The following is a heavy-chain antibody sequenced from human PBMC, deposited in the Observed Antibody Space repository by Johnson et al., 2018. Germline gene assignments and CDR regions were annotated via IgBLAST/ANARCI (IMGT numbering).Heavy chain of an antibody. J-gene: IGHJ6*02. V-gene: IGHV4-39*01. D-gene: IGHD6-25*01. CDR3: ARHEWDSGGWHYYYYGMDV. CDR1: GGSIRNSLHY. Sequence: QVQLQESGPGLVKASETLSLICTVSGGSIRNSLHYWGWLRQPPGQGLEWIGSLISGGTTFFQSSLQSRVTISVDTSKNQFSLDLTSVPAADTAVYYRARHEWDSGGWHYYYYGMDVWGQGTAVTVS. CDR2: LISGGTT.